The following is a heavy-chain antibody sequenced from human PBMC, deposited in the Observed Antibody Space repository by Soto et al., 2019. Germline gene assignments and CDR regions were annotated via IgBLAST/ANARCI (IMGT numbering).Heavy chain of an antibody. J-gene: IGHJ5*02. Sequence: PSETLSLTCSVSGDSIRSSYWSWIRQPPGKGLEWIGYIYYSGSTNYNPSLKSRVTISVDTSKNQFSLKVSSVTAADTAVYYCARGYNWFDPWGQGTPVSV. CDR2: IYYSGST. CDR3: ARGYNWFDP. V-gene: IGHV4-59*01. CDR1: GDSIRSSY.